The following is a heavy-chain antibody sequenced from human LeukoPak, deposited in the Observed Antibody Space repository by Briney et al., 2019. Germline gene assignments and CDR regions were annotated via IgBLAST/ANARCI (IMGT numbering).Heavy chain of an antibody. V-gene: IGHV2-5*01. Sequence: SGPTLVNPTQTLTLTCTFSGFSLSTSGVGVGWIRQPPGKALEWLALIYWNDDKRYSPSLKSRLTITKDTSKNQVVLTMTNMDPVDTATYYCAHRRNYYYGSGSYYPSDYWGQGTLVTVSS. CDR3: AHRRNYYYGSGSYYPSDY. CDR1: GFSLSTSGVG. J-gene: IGHJ4*02. D-gene: IGHD3-10*01. CDR2: IYWNDDK.